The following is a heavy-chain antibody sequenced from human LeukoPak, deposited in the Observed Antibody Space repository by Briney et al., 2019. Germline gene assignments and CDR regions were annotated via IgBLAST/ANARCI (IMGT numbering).Heavy chain of an antibody. D-gene: IGHD4-23*01. CDR1: GLRFRNYG. CDR3: ARDGGTDGA. V-gene: IGHV3-33*01. J-gene: IGHJ5*02. CDR2: IWYDGSNK. Sequence: GGSLRLSCVVSGLRFRNYGMHWVRKAPGKGLEWVAVIWYDGSNKYYADSVKGRFTISRDNSKNALYLQMNSLRAEDTAVYYCARDGGTDGAWGQGTLVTVSS.